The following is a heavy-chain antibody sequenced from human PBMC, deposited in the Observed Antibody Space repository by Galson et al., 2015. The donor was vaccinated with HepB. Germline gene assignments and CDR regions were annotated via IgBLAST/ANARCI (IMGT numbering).Heavy chain of an antibody. CDR1: GFIVSSNY. CDR3: AIGYGRCWYSGLGY. Sequence: SLRLSCAASGFIVSSNYMSWVRQAPGKGLEWVSGIYSDGSTYYADSTKGRFTISRDNSKNTLYLQMNRLRAEDTAVYYCAIGYGRCWYSGLGYWGQGTLVTVSS. J-gene: IGHJ4*02. V-gene: IGHV3-53*01. D-gene: IGHD2-15*01. CDR2: IYSDGST.